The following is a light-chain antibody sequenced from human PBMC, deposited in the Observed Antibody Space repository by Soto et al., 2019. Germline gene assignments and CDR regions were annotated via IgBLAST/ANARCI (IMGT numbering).Light chain of an antibody. Sequence: QSVLTQPASVSGSPGQSMTISCTGTSNDIGGYNLVSWYQQHPGKAPKLIIYEASERPSGVSDRFSGSRSGTTASLTISTLQAEDEADYFCCSFTGGATFVFGGGTKLTVL. J-gene: IGLJ2*01. V-gene: IGLV2-23*02. CDR2: EAS. CDR1: SNDIGGYNL. CDR3: CSFTGGATFV.